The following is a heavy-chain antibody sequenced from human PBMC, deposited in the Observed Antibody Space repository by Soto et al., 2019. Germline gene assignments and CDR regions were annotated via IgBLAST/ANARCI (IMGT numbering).Heavy chain of an antibody. V-gene: IGHV3-23*01. CDR2: ISGSGGST. CDR1: GFTFSSYA. Sequence: PGGSLRLSCAASGFTFSSYAMSWVRQAPGKGLEWVSAISGSGGSTYYADSVKGRFTISRDNSKNTLYLQMNSLRAEDTAVYYCAKDLQTPGLEHPIFDYWGQGTLVTVSS. J-gene: IGHJ4*02. CDR3: AKDLQTPGLEHPIFDY. D-gene: IGHD1-1*01.